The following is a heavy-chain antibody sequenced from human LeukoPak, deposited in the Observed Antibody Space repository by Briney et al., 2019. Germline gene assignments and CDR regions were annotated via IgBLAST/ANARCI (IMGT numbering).Heavy chain of an antibody. CDR3: ARMDCSSTSCYGLGVWFDP. CDR1: GGSISSYY. CDR2: IYYSGST. D-gene: IGHD2-2*01. J-gene: IGHJ5*02. V-gene: IGHV4-59*01. Sequence: SETLSLTCTVSGGSISSYYWSWIRQPPGKGLEWIGYIYYSGSTNYNPSLKSRVTISVDTSKNQFSLKLSSVTAADTAVYYCARMDCSSTSCYGLGVWFDPWGQGTRVTVSS.